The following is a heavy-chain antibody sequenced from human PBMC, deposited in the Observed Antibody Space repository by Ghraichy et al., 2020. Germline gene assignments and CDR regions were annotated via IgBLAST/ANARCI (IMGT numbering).Heavy chain of an antibody. Sequence: LSLTCAASGFTFSSYAMSWVRQAPGKGLEWVSAISGSGGSTYYADSVKGRFTISRDNSKNTLYLQMNSLRAEDTAVYYCAKKGRAQWELLVYWGQGSLVTVSS. CDR3: AKKGRAQWELLVY. J-gene: IGHJ4*02. CDR2: ISGSGGST. V-gene: IGHV3-23*01. CDR1: GFTFSSYA. D-gene: IGHD1-26*01.